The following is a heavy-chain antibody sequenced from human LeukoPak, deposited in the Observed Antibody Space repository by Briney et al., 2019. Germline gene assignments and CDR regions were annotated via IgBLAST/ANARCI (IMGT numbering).Heavy chain of an antibody. Sequence: SETLSLTCAVYGGSLSGYYWSWIRQPPGKGLEWIGEINHSGSTNYSPSLKSRVTISVDTSKNQFSLKLSSVTAADTAVYYCAREGSSGWYRAFDIWGQGTMVTVSS. D-gene: IGHD6-19*01. CDR1: GGSLSGYY. J-gene: IGHJ3*02. CDR3: AREGSSGWYRAFDI. V-gene: IGHV4-34*01. CDR2: INHSGST.